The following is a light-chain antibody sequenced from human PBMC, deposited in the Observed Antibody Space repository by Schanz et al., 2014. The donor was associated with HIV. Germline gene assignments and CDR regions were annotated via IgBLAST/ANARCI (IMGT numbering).Light chain of an antibody. Sequence: QSALTQPASVSGSPGQSITISCTGSSGDLGPYDYASWYQQQPGQAPKLLIYDVTYRPSGISNRFSGSKSAYTASLTISGLQPEDEADYYCSSYTTSSTLVFGGGTKLTVL. CDR1: SGDLGPYDY. CDR2: DVT. J-gene: IGLJ2*01. V-gene: IGLV2-14*03. CDR3: SSYTTSSTLV.